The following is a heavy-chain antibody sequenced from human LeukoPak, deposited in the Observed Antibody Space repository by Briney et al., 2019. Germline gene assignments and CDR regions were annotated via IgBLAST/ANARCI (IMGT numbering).Heavy chain of an antibody. CDR3: AKGRWGLTINNLDI. J-gene: IGHJ3*02. Sequence: GSLRLSCAASGFTFSDYYMSWIRQAPGKGLEWVSYISSSGSTIYYADSVKGRFTISRDNAKNSLYLQMNSLRAEDTAVYYCAKGRWGLTINNLDIWGQGRMVTVSS. CDR2: ISSSGSTI. CDR1: GFTFSDYY. V-gene: IGHV3-11*04. D-gene: IGHD3-9*01.